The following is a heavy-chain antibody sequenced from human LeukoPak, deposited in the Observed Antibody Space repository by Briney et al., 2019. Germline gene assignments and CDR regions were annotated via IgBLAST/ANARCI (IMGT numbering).Heavy chain of an antibody. D-gene: IGHD3-9*01. Sequence: SETLSLTCTVSGGSISSSSYYWGWIRQPPGKGLEWIGSIYYSGSTYYNPSLKSRVTISVDTSKNQFSLKLSSVTAADTAVYYGARQDSEDYDILTGYSFDYWGQGTLVTVSS. CDR1: GGSISSSSYY. J-gene: IGHJ4*02. V-gene: IGHV4-39*01. CDR3: ARQDSEDYDILTGYSFDY. CDR2: IYYSGST.